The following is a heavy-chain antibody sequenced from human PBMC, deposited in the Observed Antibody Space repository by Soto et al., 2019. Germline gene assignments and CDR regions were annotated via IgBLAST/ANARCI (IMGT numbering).Heavy chain of an antibody. CDR2: IVPIVDLT. CDR1: GDTFSSYT. D-gene: IGHD3-10*01. V-gene: IGHV1-69*02. Sequence: QVQLVQSGAEVKKPGTSVRVSCKASGDTFSSYTISWVRQAPGQGLEWVGRIVPIVDLTNYAQKFQGRVTITADKSTSTAFMDLNSLRLDDTGVYYCARAYGSGSYPIDYWGQGTPVFVSS. J-gene: IGHJ4*02. CDR3: ARAYGSGSYPIDY.